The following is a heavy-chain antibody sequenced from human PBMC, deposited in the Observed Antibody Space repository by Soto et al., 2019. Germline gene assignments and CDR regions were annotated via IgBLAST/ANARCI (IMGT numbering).Heavy chain of an antibody. CDR3: ARAGIAAAGLDY. CDR1: GGSISSGGYS. CDR2: IYHSGST. V-gene: IGHV4-30-2*01. J-gene: IGHJ4*02. Sequence: SETLSLTCAVSGGSISSGGYSWSWIRQPPGKGLEWIGYIYHSGSTYYNPSLKSRVTISVDRSKNQFSLKLSSVTAADTAVYYCARAGIAAAGLDYWGQGTLVTVSS. D-gene: IGHD6-13*01.